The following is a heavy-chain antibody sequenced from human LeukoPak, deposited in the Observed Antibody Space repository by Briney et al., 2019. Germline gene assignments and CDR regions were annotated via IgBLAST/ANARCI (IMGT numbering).Heavy chain of an antibody. CDR2: INHSGST. D-gene: IGHD4-17*01. V-gene: IGHV4-34*01. CDR3: ARGTTVTPLDY. CDR1: GGSFSGYY. J-gene: IGHJ4*02. Sequence: PSETLSLTCAVYGGSFSGYYWSWIRQPPGQGLEWIGEINHSGSTNYNPSLKSRVTISVDTSKNQFSLKLSSVTAADTAVYYCARGTTVTPLDYWGQGTLLTVSS.